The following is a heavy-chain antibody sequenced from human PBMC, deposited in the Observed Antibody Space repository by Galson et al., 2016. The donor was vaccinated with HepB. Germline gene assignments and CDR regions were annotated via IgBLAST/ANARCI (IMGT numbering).Heavy chain of an antibody. J-gene: IGHJ4*02. D-gene: IGHD3-10*02. CDR2: IYPGDSDT. Sequence: QSGAEVKKPGESLKISCKVSGDSFTKYWIGWVRQVTGKGLEWMGIIYPGDSDTRYSPSFQGQVTTSADKSISTAYLQWSSLKASDTAVYYCASGLFLAPPEYWGQGTLVTVSS. V-gene: IGHV5-51*01. CDR3: ASGLFLAPPEY. CDR1: GDSFTKYW.